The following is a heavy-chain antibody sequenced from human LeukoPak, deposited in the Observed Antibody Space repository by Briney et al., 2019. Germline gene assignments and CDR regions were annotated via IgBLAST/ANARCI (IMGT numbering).Heavy chain of an antibody. CDR2: IWYDGSNK. V-gene: IGHV3-33*01. J-gene: IGHJ5*02. CDR3: ASDSSSWSSGWFDP. Sequence: GGSLRLSCAASGFTFSSYGMHWVRQAPGKGLEWVAVIWYDGSNKYYADSLKGRFTISRDNSKNTLYLQMNSLRAEDTAVYYCASDSSSWSSGWFDPWGQGTLVTVSS. CDR1: GFTFSSYG. D-gene: IGHD6-13*01.